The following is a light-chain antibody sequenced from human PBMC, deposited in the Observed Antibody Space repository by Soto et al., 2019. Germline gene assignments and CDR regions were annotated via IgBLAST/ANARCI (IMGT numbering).Light chain of an antibody. CDR1: SSDVGGYNF. Sequence: QSVLTQPASVSGSPGQSITISCTGTSSDVGGYNFVSWYQQHPGKVPKLMIFDVNRRPSGVSDRFSGSKSGNTASLTISVFQAEHAGDHYYCSYTSSSTHVFGRGTKLTVL. CDR2: DVN. CDR3: CSYTSSSTHV. J-gene: IGLJ1*01. V-gene: IGLV2-14*03.